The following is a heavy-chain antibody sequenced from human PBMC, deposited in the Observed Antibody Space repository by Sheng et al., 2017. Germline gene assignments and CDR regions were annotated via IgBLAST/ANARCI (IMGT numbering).Heavy chain of an antibody. J-gene: IGHJ4*02. Sequence: QVQLVQSGAEVKKPGSSVKVSCKASGGTFSSYAISWVRQAPGQGLEWMGGIIPILGIANYAQKFQGRVTITADKSTSTAYMELSSLRSEDTAVYYCARDTRPRDCSSTSCYRDFWSGYYRPNYFDYWGQGTLVTVSS. V-gene: IGHV1-69*04. D-gene: IGHD2-2*02. CDR3: ARDTRPRDCSSTSCYRDFWSGYYRPNYFDY. CDR1: GGTFSSYA. CDR2: IIPILGIA.